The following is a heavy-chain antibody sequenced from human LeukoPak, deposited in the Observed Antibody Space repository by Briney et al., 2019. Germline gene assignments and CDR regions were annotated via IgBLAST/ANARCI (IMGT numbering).Heavy chain of an antibody. J-gene: IGHJ4*02. V-gene: IGHV3-48*03. CDR2: ISSSGSTI. CDR1: GFTFSSYE. Sequence: GGSLRLSCAASGFTFSSYEMNWVRQAPGKGLEWVSYISSSGSTIYYADSVKGRFISSRDNTKNSLYLQMNSLRAEDTAVYYCARDYYDSSGYYTDTYYFDYWGQGTLVTVSS. D-gene: IGHD3-22*01. CDR3: ARDYYDSSGYYTDTYYFDY.